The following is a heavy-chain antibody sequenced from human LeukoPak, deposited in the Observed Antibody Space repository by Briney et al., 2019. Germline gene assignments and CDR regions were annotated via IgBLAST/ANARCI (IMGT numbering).Heavy chain of an antibody. D-gene: IGHD6-13*01. J-gene: IGHJ6*03. Sequence: ASVKVFCKASGGTFSSYAISWVPQAPGQGLEWMGGIIPIFGTANYAQKFQGRVTITTDEPTSTAYMELSSLRSEDTAVYYCARDSRSSWYRGYYYYYYMDVWGKGTTVTVSS. CDR1: GGTFSSYA. V-gene: IGHV1-69*05. CDR2: IIPIFGTA. CDR3: ARDSRSSWYRGYYYYYYMDV.